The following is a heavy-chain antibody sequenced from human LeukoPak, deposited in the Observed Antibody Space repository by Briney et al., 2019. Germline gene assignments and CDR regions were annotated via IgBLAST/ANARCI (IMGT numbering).Heavy chain of an antibody. Sequence: SQTLSLTCTVSGGSISSGGYYWSWIRQHPGKGLEWIGYIYYSGSTYYNPPLKSRVTISVDTSKNQFSLKLSSVTAADTAVYYCARDVSSSWANNWFDPWGRGTLVTVSS. CDR1: GGSISSGGYY. J-gene: IGHJ5*02. CDR2: IYYSGST. V-gene: IGHV4-31*03. CDR3: ARDVSSSWANNWFDP. D-gene: IGHD6-13*01.